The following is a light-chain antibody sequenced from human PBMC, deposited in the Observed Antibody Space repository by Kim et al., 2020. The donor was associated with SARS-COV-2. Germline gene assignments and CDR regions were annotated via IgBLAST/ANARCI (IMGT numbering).Light chain of an antibody. V-gene: IGKV3-20*01. CDR3: EQYDTSQYI. CDR2: GAS. CDR1: QTVISSF. J-gene: IGKJ2*01. Sequence: EIVLTQSPGTLSLSPGERATLSCRTSQTVISSFLGWYQQKPGQAPRLLIYGASDRATGVPDRFSGSGSGTDFTLTISRLEPEDCAVYYCEQYDTSQYIFGKGTKLEI.